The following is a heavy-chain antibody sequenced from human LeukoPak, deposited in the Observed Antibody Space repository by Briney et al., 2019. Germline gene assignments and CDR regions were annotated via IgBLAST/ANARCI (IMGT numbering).Heavy chain of an antibody. CDR3: ARGTTMIVTAPGYFDY. Sequence: GGSLRLSCAASGFTFSSYAMSWVRQAPGKGLEWVSAISGSGGSTYYADSVEGRFTISRDNSKNTLYLQMGSLRAEDMAVYYCARGTTMIVTAPGYFDYWGQGTLVTVSS. CDR1: GFTFSSYA. D-gene: IGHD3-22*01. J-gene: IGHJ4*02. CDR2: ISGSGGST. V-gene: IGHV3-23*01.